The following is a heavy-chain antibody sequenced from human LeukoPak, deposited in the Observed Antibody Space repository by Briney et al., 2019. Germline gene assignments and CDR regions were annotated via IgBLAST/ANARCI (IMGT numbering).Heavy chain of an antibody. CDR3: ARGQTYYYDSSGYFLYYFDY. J-gene: IGHJ4*02. D-gene: IGHD3-22*01. CDR2: IYYSGST. Sequence: SETLSLTCTVSGGSISSYYWSWIRQPPGKGLEWIGYIYYSGSTNYNPSLKSRVTISVDTSKNQFSLKLSSVTAADTAVYYCARGQTYYYDSSGYFLYYFDYWGQGTLVTVSS. CDR1: GGSISSYY. V-gene: IGHV4-59*01.